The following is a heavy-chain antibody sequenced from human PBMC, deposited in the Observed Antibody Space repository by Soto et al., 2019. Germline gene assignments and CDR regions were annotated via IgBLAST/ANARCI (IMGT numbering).Heavy chain of an antibody. CDR1: GYTFTSYA. V-gene: IGHV1-18*01. D-gene: IGHD6-13*01. J-gene: IGHJ4*02. Sequence: GASVKVSCKASGYTFTSYAMHWVRQAPGQRLEWMGWISAYNGNTNYAQKLQGRVTMTTDTSTSTAYMELRSLRSDDTAVYYCARLRVEQQEDFDYWGQGTLVTVSS. CDR3: ARLRVEQQEDFDY. CDR2: ISAYNGNT.